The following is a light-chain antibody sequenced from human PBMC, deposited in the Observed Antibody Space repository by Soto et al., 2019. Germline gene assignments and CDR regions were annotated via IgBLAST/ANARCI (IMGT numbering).Light chain of an antibody. CDR2: KAS. CDR3: QQYNSYSPRT. J-gene: IGKJ1*01. V-gene: IGKV1-5*03. CDR1: QSISSW. Sequence: DIQMTQSPSTLSASVGDRVTITCRASQSISSWLAWYQQKPGKAPKLRIYKASSLESGVPSRFSGSGSGTEFTLTISSLQPDDFATYYCQQYNSYSPRTFGQGTKVEIK.